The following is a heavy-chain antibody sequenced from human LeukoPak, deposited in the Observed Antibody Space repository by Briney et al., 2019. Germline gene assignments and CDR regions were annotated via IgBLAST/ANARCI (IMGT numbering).Heavy chain of an antibody. J-gene: IGHJ3*02. D-gene: IGHD6-19*01. CDR2: ISYDGNKI. CDR3: AKDRSSGWYEDAFDI. V-gene: IGHV3-30-3*01. Sequence: GGSLRLSCAASGFTFNIYPLHWVRQAPGKGLEWVTLISYDGNKIYYADSVKGRFTISRDNSKNTLYLQMNSLRAEDTAVYYCAKDRSSGWYEDAFDIWGQGTMVTVSS. CDR1: GFTFNIYP.